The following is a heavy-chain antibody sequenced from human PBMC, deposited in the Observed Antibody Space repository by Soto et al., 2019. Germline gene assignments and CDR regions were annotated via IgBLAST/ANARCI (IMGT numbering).Heavy chain of an antibody. J-gene: IGHJ6*02. D-gene: IGHD4-17*01. Sequence: PGGSLRLSCAASGFTFSSYAVSWVRQAPGKGLEWVSAISGSGGSTYYADSVKGRFTISRDNSKNTLYLQMNSLRAEDTAVYYCAKRTTANYYYYYGMDVWGQGTTVTVSS. V-gene: IGHV3-23*01. CDR1: GFTFSSYA. CDR3: AKRTTANYYYYYGMDV. CDR2: ISGSGGST.